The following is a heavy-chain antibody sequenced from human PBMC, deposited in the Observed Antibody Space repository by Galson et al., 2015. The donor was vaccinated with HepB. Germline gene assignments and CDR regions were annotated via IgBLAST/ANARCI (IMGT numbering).Heavy chain of an antibody. CDR1: GFTFSDYY. CDR2: ISSSGSTI. J-gene: IGHJ4*02. CDR3: GRDQTAFSPGLLLGDSSGYYDY. D-gene: IGHD3-22*01. V-gene: IGHV3-11*01. Sequence: SLRLSCAASGFTFSDYYMSWIRQAPGKGLEWVSYISSSGSTIYYADSVKGRFTISRDNAKNSLYLQMNSLRAEDTAVYYCGRDQTAFSPGLLLGDSSGYYDYWGQGTLVTVSS.